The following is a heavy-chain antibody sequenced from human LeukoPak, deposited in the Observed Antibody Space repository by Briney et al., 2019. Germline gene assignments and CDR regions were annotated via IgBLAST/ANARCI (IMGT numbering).Heavy chain of an antibody. D-gene: IGHD5-18*01. CDR2: ILYDGSNK. CDR1: GFTFSGSA. CDR3: AKAYSSTFDY. Sequence: GDSLKLSWAASGFTFSGSAMHWVRQAPGKGLEWVALILYDGSNKYYADSVKGRFTISRDNSKNTLYLQMNSLRAEDTAVYYCAKAYSSTFDYWGQGTLVTVSS. J-gene: IGHJ4*02. V-gene: IGHV3-30*02.